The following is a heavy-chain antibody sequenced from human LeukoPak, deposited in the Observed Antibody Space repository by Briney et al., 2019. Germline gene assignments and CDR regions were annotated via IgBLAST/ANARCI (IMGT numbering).Heavy chain of an antibody. V-gene: IGHV1-8*01. D-gene: IGHD1-1*01. CDR3: ARRLERLILKNWFDP. Sequence: GASVKVSCKASGYTFTGYDINWVRQATGQGLEWMGWMNPNSGNTGYAQKFQGRVTMTRNTSISTAYMELSSLRSEDTAVYYCARRLERLILKNWFDPWGQGTLVTVSS. CDR1: GYTFTGYD. CDR2: MNPNSGNT. J-gene: IGHJ5*02.